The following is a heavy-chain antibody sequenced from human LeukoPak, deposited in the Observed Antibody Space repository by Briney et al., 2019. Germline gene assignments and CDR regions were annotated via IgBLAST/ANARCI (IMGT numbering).Heavy chain of an antibody. V-gene: IGHV3-9*03. CDR2: ISWNSGSI. Sequence: GGSLRLSCAASGFTFDDYAMHWVRQAPGKGLEWVSGISWNSGSIGYADSVKGRFTISRDNAKNSLYLQMNSLRAEDMALYYCAKDLVPGYSSGWNAFDYWGQGTLVTVSS. J-gene: IGHJ4*02. CDR3: AKDLVPGYSSGWNAFDY. D-gene: IGHD6-19*01. CDR1: GFTFDDYA.